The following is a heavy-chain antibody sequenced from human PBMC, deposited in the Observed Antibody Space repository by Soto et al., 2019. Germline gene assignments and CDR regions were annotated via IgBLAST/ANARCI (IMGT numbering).Heavy chain of an antibody. CDR2: IYYTGST. CDR1: GGSISSGDYY. V-gene: IGHV4-30-4*01. CDR3: ARVSGHNTGYYSVYFMDV. D-gene: IGHD5-18*01. J-gene: IGHJ6*02. Sequence: QVQLQESGPGLVKPSQTLSLTCNVSGGSISSGDYYWTWIRHSPGKGLEWIGYIYYTGSTFYSPSLKSRVTISLDTSENHFSLDMNSVTAADTAVYFCARVSGHNTGYYSVYFMDVWGQGTTVTVSS.